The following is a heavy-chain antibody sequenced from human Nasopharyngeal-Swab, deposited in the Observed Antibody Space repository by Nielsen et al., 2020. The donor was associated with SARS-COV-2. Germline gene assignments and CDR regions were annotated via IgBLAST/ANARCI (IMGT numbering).Heavy chain of an antibody. CDR1: GGSISSYY. CDR2: IYYSGST. Sequence: SETLSLTCTVSGGSISSYYWSWIRQPPGKGLEWIGYIYYSGSTNYNPSLRSRVTISVDTSKNQFSLKLSSVTAADTAVYYCARGGGLGYYDFWSGYSQTPDAFDIWGQGTMVTVSS. CDR3: ARGGGLGYYDFWSGYSQTPDAFDI. V-gene: IGHV4-59*01. D-gene: IGHD3-3*01. J-gene: IGHJ3*02.